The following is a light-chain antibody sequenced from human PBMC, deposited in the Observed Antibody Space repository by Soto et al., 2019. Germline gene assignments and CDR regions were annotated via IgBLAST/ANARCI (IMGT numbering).Light chain of an antibody. CDR1: QGNVYN. J-gene: IGKJ1*01. CDR2: RAS. CDR3: QQYHNLWT. V-gene: IGKV3-15*01. Sequence: IVLTQAPATRSVSPGERATLSCRASQGNVYNFAWFEQRPGQAPRLLIYRASTTATNIPARCSGSGSGTEFTLTISSLQSEDFALYYCQQYHNLWTFGQGTKVDIK.